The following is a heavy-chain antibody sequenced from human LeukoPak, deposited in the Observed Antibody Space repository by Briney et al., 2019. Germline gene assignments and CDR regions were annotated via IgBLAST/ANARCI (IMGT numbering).Heavy chain of an antibody. J-gene: IGHJ3*02. Sequence: GGSLRLSCAASGFTFSSYAMHWVRQAPGKGLEWVAVISYDGSNKYYADSVKGRLTISRDNSKNTLYLQMNSLRAEDTAVYYCARDRDSSGYLDAFDIWGQGTMVTVSS. D-gene: IGHD3-22*01. CDR1: GFTFSSYA. CDR3: ARDRDSSGYLDAFDI. CDR2: ISYDGSNK. V-gene: IGHV3-30-3*01.